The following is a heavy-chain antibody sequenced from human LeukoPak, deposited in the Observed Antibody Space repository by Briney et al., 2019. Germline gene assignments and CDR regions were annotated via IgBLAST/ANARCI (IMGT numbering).Heavy chain of an antibody. CDR1: GFTFSSYW. V-gene: IGHV3-74*01. CDR2: ISSDGIST. J-gene: IGHJ4*02. D-gene: IGHD2-2*01. CDR3: AKGSTSLFDY. Sequence: GGSLRLSCAASGFTFSSYWMHWVRQAPGKGLVWVSRISSDGISTYYADSVKGRFTISRDNSKNTLYLQMNSLRAEDTAVYYCAKGSTSLFDYWGQGTLVTVSS.